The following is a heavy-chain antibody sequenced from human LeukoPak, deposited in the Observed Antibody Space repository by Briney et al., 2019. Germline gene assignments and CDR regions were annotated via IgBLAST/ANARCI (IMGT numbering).Heavy chain of an antibody. CDR3: AREVEYSSSPN. CDR2: ISSSGTYI. D-gene: IGHD6-6*01. J-gene: IGHJ4*02. CDR1: GFAFSSYS. V-gene: IGHV3-21*01. Sequence: GGSLRLSXAASGFAFSSYSMNWIRQAPGKGLEWVSSISSSGTYIYYADSVKGRFTISRDNAKNSLYLQMNSLRAEDTATYYCAREVEYSSSPNWGQGTLVTISS.